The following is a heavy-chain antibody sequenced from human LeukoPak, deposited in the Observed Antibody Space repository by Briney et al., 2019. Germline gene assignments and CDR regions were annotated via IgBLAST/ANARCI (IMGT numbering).Heavy chain of an antibody. J-gene: IGHJ3*02. D-gene: IGHD2-8*01. Sequence: GGSLRLSCAASGFPVNKYAMHWVRQATGKGLEWVSAIGTAGDTYYPGSVKGRFTISRENAKNSLYLQMNSLRAGDTAVYYCARASSGCTNGVCYDGAFDIWGQGTMVTVSS. CDR2: IGTAGDT. CDR1: GFPVNKYA. V-gene: IGHV3-13*01. CDR3: ARASSGCTNGVCYDGAFDI.